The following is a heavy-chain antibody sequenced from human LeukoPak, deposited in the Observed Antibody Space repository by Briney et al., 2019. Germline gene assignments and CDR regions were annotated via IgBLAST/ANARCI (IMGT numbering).Heavy chain of an antibody. Sequence: PGGSLRLSCATSGFTFSNAWMTWVRQAPGKGLEWVSYISSSGSTIYYADSVKGRFTISRDNAKNSLYLQMNSLRAEDTAVYYCAREITGTTDYWGQGTLVTVSS. D-gene: IGHD1-20*01. CDR2: ISSSGSTI. V-gene: IGHV3-48*04. CDR3: AREITGTTDY. J-gene: IGHJ4*02. CDR1: GFTFSNAW.